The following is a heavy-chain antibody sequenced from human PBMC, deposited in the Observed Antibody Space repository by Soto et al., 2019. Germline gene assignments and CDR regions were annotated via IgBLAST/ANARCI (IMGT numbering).Heavy chain of an antibody. Sequence: QVQLQESGSGLVKPSQSLSLTCTVSGVSLNTADTWWSWICQSPGKGLEFIGYYNSGGRTYYDAAFRSRILISADTSNSQFSLKFSSVTVADTAVYFCVRSRQMESGNDYGLDVWGQGTTVTVSS. CDR1: GVSLNTADTW. CDR2: YNSGGRT. D-gene: IGHD1-1*01. J-gene: IGHJ6*02. V-gene: IGHV4-30-4*01. CDR3: VRSRQMESGNDYGLDV.